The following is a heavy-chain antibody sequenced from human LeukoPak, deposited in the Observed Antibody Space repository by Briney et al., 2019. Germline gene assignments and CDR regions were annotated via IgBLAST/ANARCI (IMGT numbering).Heavy chain of an antibody. Sequence: PGRSLRLSCAASGFTFSSYGMHWVRQAPGKGLEWVAVIWYDGSNKYYADSVKGRFTISRDNSKNTLYLQMNSLRAEDTAVYYCAKGGIAAAGYYFDYGGRGTLVTVSS. CDR1: GFTFSSYG. V-gene: IGHV3-33*06. CDR3: AKGGIAAAGYYFDY. J-gene: IGHJ4*02. D-gene: IGHD6-13*01. CDR2: IWYDGSNK.